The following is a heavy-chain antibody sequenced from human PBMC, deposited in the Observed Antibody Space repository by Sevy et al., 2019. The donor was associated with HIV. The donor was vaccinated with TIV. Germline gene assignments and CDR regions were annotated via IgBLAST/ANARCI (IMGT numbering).Heavy chain of an antibody. Sequence: GGSLRLSCAASGFTFSGYGMHWVRQAPGKGLEWVAFIRYDGSNKYYADSVKGRFTISRDNSKNTLYLQMNSLRAEDTAVYYCAKAISDYYDSFDAFDIWGQGTMVTVSS. CDR2: IRYDGSNK. CDR1: GFTFSGYG. D-gene: IGHD3-22*01. J-gene: IGHJ3*02. CDR3: AKAISDYYDSFDAFDI. V-gene: IGHV3-30*02.